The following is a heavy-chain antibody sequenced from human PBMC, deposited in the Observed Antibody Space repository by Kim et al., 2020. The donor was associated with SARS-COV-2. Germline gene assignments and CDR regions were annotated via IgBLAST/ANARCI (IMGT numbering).Heavy chain of an antibody. CDR3: ATGGIDYYDF. Sequence: GESLKISCKASGYKFTSSWINWVRQMPGKGLEWMGRINPSDSYTSYSPFFQGHVTISADKSITTAYLQWSGLKASDTAIYYCATGGIDYYDFWGQGTLVTVSS. D-gene: IGHD3-16*01. V-gene: IGHV5-10-1*01. CDR2: INPSDSYT. J-gene: IGHJ4*02. CDR1: GYKFTSSW.